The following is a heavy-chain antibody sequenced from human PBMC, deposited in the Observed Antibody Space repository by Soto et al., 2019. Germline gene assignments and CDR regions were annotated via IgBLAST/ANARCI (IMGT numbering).Heavy chain of an antibody. J-gene: IGHJ3*02. V-gene: IGHV1-69*13. D-gene: IGHD5-18*01. Sequence: ASVKVSCKASGGTFSSYAISWVRQAPGQGLEWMGGIIPIFGTANYAQKFQGRVTITADESTSTAYMELSSLRSEDMAVYYCAGKDVDTAMVSSDAFDIWGQGTMVTVSS. CDR1: GGTFSSYA. CDR2: IIPIFGTA. CDR3: AGKDVDTAMVSSDAFDI.